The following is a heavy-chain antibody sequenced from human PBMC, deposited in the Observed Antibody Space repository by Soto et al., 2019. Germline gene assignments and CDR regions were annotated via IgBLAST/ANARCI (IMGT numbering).Heavy chain of an antibody. D-gene: IGHD2-15*01. V-gene: IGHV1-18*01. CDR2: ISAYNGNT. J-gene: IGHJ5*02. CDR1: GYTFTSYG. CDR3: AREVGHGYCSGGSCYWFDP. Sequence: ASVKVSCKASGYTFTSYGISWVRQAPGQGLEWMGWISAYNGNTNYAQKLQGRVTMTTDTSTSTAYMELRSLRSDDTAVYYCAREVGHGYCSGGSCYWFDPWGQGTLVTVSS.